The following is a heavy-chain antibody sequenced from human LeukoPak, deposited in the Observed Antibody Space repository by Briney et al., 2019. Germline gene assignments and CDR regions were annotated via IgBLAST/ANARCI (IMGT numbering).Heavy chain of an antibody. Sequence: SETLSLTCTVSGASITSSRFYWGWIRQPPGRGLEWVGTIYYSGSTYYNPSLKSRVTISVDTSKNQFSLKLSSVTAADTAVYFCXRXGDXNSLTAYYDYWDQGTLVTVSS. CDR1: GASITSSRFY. CDR2: IYYSGST. D-gene: IGHD3-9*01. V-gene: IGHV4-39*01. CDR3: XRXGDXNSLTAYYDY. J-gene: IGHJ4*02.